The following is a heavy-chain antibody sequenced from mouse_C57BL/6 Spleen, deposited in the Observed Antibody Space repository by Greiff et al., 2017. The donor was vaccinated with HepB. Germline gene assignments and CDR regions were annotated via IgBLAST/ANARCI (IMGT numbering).Heavy chain of an antibody. CDR3: ASGVYGSRDY. CDR2: ISSGSSTI. CDR1: GFTFSDYG. Sequence: EVQRVESGGCLVKPGGSLKLSCAASGFTFSDYGMHWVRQAPEKGLEWVAYISSGSSTIYYADTVKGRFTISRDNAKNTLFLQMTSLRSEDTAMYYCASGVYGSRDYWGQGTTLTVSS. D-gene: IGHD1-1*01. V-gene: IGHV5-17*01. J-gene: IGHJ2*01.